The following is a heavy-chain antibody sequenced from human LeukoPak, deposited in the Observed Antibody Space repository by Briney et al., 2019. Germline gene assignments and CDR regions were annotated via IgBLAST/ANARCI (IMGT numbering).Heavy chain of an antibody. Sequence: PGRSLRLSCAASGFTFSSYGMHWVRQAPGKGLEWVAVISYDGSNKYYADSVKGRFTISRDNAKNSLYLQMNSLRAEDTALFYCAKDIGATDYTPEAFDIWGQGTVVTVSS. D-gene: IGHD4-11*01. V-gene: IGHV3-30*18. J-gene: IGHJ3*02. CDR3: AKDIGATDYTPEAFDI. CDR2: ISYDGSNK. CDR1: GFTFSSYG.